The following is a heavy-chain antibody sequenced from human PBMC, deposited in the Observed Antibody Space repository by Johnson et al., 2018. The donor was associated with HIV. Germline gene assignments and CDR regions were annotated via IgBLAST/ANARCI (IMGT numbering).Heavy chain of an antibody. CDR2: IFSGGST. J-gene: IGHJ3*02. Sequence: VPLLESGGGVVQPGGSRKLSCAASGFTLSSYALHWVRQAPGKGLEWVSVIFSGGSTYYADSVKGRFTISSDNSKNTLYLQMSSLSAVDTAIYYCARKGDAFDIWGQGTMVTVSS. CDR3: ARKGDAFDI. V-gene: IGHV3-NL1*01. CDR1: GFTLSSYA.